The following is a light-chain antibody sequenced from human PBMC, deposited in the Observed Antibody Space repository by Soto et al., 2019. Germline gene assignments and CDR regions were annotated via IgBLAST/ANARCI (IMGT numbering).Light chain of an antibody. CDR1: QDISVY. J-gene: IGKJ5*01. V-gene: IGKV1-27*01. CDR3: QYFSTAPLT. CDR2: SAS. Sequence: DIQMTQSPSSLSASVGDRVTITCRASQDISVYLAWYQQKPGKVPKLLIYSASTLQSGVPSRFSGSGSGTDFALTISSLQPEDVATYYCQYFSTAPLTFGQGTRLEIK.